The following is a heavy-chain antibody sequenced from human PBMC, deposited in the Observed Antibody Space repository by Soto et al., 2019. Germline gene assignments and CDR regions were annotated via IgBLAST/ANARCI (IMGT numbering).Heavy chain of an antibody. CDR3: ARDFNEMTTVSEYFQH. V-gene: IGHV3-7*01. D-gene: IGHD4-17*01. CDR2: IKQDGSEK. CDR1: GFTFSSYW. Sequence: GGSLRLSCAASGFTFSSYWMSWVRQAPGKGLEWVANIKQDGSEKYYVDSVKGRFTISRDNAKNSLYLQMNSLRAEDTAVYYCARDFNEMTTVSEYFQHWGQGTLVTVSS. J-gene: IGHJ1*01.